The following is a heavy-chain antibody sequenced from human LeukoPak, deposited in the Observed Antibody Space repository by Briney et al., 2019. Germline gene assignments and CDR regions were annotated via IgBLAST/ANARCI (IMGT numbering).Heavy chain of an antibody. V-gene: IGHV3-74*01. CDR2: INSDGSST. CDR3: ARETGLVPSYYFDY. J-gene: IGHJ4*02. CDR1: GFTFSSYW. Sequence: GGSLRLSCAASGFTFSSYWMHWVRQAPGKGLVWVSRINSDGSSTSYADSVKGRFAISRDNAKNTLYLQMNSLRAEDTAVYYCARETGLVPSYYFDYWGQGTLVTVSS. D-gene: IGHD6-6*01.